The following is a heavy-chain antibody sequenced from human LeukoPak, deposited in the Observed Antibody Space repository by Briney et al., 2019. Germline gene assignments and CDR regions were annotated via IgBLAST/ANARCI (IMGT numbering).Heavy chain of an antibody. CDR3: AKSTIAVAGYFDY. D-gene: IGHD6-19*01. V-gene: IGHV3-9*01. CDR1: GFNFDEYA. Sequence: PGGSLRLSCVASGFNFDEYAMHWVRQAPGKGLEWVSGINWKSGIIGYADSVKGRFTISRDNAKNSMYLQMNSLRAEDTALYYCAKSTIAVAGYFDYWGQGTLVTVSS. J-gene: IGHJ4*02. CDR2: INWKSGII.